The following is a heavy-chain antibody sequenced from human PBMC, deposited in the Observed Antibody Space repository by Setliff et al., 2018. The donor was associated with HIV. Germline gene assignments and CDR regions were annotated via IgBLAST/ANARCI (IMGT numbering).Heavy chain of an antibody. Sequence: GASVKVSCKTSGYRFIGHYLHWVRLAPGQGPEWVGWINPGTGDPNYAQKFRGRVLMTRDTSITTAFLHVAKLTSDDTAIYYCATGIPSDLDYWGQGTLVTVSS. CDR1: GYRFIGHY. J-gene: IGHJ4*01. CDR2: INPGTGDP. D-gene: IGHD2-21*01. V-gene: IGHV1-2*02. CDR3: ATGIPSDLDY.